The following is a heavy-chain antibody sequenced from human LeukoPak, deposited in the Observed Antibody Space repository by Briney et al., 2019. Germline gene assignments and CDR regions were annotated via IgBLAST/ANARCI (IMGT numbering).Heavy chain of an antibody. CDR2: ISAGGGST. CDR3: AKDAAGPEY. V-gene: IGHV3-23*01. CDR1: GLTFSDYS. D-gene: IGHD6-13*01. Sequence: GGSLRLSCAASGLTFSDYSMTCVRQAPGKGLFWVSGISAGGGSTYYADSVKGRFTISRDNSRNTLYLQMNSLRAEDTAVYYCAKDAAGPEYWGQGTLVTVSS. J-gene: IGHJ4*02.